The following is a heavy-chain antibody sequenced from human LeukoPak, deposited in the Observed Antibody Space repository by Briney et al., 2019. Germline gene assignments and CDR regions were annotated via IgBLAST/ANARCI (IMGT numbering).Heavy chain of an antibody. J-gene: IGHJ4*02. CDR1: GGTFSSYA. CDR3: GLAMVRGNEFDY. D-gene: IGHD3-10*01. Sequence: SVKVSCKASGGTFSSYAISWVRQAPGQGLEWMGGIIPIFGTANYAQKFQGRVTITADESTSTAYMELSSLRSEDTAVYYCGLAMVRGNEFDYWGQGTLVTVPS. V-gene: IGHV1-69*01. CDR2: IIPIFGTA.